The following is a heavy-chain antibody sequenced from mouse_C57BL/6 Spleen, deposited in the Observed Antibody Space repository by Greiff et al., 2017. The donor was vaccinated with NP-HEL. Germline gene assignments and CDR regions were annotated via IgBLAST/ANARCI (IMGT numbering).Heavy chain of an antibody. Sequence: EVQLVESGGGLVQPGGSLKLSCAASGFTFSDYYMYWVRQTPEKRLEWVAYISNGGGSTYYPDTVKGRFTISRDNAKNTLYLQMSRLKSEDTAMYYCARHFPITTVVDWYFDVWGTGTTVTVSS. V-gene: IGHV5-12*01. D-gene: IGHD1-1*01. CDR3: ARHFPITTVVDWYFDV. CDR2: ISNGGGST. J-gene: IGHJ1*03. CDR1: GFTFSDYY.